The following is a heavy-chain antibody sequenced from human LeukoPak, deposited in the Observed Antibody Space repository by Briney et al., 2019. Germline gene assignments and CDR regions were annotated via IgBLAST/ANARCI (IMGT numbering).Heavy chain of an antibody. CDR1: GYTLTELS. CDR2: FDPEDGET. CDR3: ARGLNRLDGVPSPYYYYMDV. V-gene: IGHV1-24*01. J-gene: IGHJ6*03. Sequence: GASVKVSCKVSGYTLTELSMHWVRQAPGKGLEWMGGFDPEDGETIYAQKFQGRVTITRNTSISTAYMELSSLRSEDTAVYYCARGLNRLDGVPSPYYYYMDVWGEGTTVTVSS. D-gene: IGHD1-1*01.